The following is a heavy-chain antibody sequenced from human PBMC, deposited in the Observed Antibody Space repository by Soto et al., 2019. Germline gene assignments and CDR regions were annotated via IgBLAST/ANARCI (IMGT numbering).Heavy chain of an antibody. Sequence: SETLSLTCAVYGGSFSGYYWSWIRQPPGKGLEWIGEINHSGSTNYNPSLKSRVTISVDTSKNQFSLKLSSVTAADTAVYYCASVVTYDYSWTAPYNGFDPWGQGIRVTVYS. D-gene: IGHD3-9*01. CDR3: ASVVTYDYSWTAPYNGFDP. J-gene: IGHJ5*02. V-gene: IGHV4-34*01. CDR2: INHSGST. CDR1: GGSFSGYY.